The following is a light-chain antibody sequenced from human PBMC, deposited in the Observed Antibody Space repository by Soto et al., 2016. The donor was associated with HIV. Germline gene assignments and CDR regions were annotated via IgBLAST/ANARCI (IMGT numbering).Light chain of an antibody. Sequence: DIQMTQSPSSLSASVGDRVTITCRASQTINTYLAWHRQKPGKGPKLLIYAVSTLEPGVPSRFSGSGSGTQFTLTINGLQPEDVATYYCQKYDSAPWTFGQGTTVEIK. CDR2: AVS. CDR3: QKYDSAPWT. CDR1: QTINTY. J-gene: IGKJ1*01. V-gene: IGKV1-27*01.